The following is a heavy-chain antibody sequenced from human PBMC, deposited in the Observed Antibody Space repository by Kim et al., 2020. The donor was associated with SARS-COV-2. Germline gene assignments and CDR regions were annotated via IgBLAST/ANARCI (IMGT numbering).Heavy chain of an antibody. D-gene: IGHD4-17*01. V-gene: IGHV4-59*01. Sequence: SETLSLTCTVSGGSISGYYWSWIRQPPGKGLEWVGYIYYSGSTNYNPSLKSRVTISVDTSKNQFSLKLSSVTAADTAVYYCARSIDYLAWFDPWGQGTLVSASS. CDR2: IYYSGST. CDR3: ARSIDYLAWFDP. CDR1: GGSISGYY. J-gene: IGHJ5*02.